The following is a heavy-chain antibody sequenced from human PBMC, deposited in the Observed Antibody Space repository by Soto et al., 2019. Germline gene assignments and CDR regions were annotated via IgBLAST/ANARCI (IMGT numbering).Heavy chain of an antibody. D-gene: IGHD1-26*01. V-gene: IGHV4-59*01. CDR2: IYYSGST. J-gene: IGHJ5*02. Sequence: SETLSLTCTVSGGSISSYYWSWIRQPPGKGLEWIGYIYYSGSTNYNPSLKSRVTISVDTSKNQFSLKLSSVTAVDTAVYYCAREVGASYNWFDPWGQGTLVTVSS. CDR3: AREVGASYNWFDP. CDR1: GGSISSYY.